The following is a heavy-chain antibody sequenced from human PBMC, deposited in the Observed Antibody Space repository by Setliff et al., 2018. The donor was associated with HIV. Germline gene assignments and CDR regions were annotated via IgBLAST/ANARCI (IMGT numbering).Heavy chain of an antibody. Sequence: ASVKVSCKASGFTFSKSAIHWVRQAPGQRLELMAWINAANGHAKYSQKFQSRVTITRDTSATIAYMELSSLTSEDTALYFCARTDYDSGKSVLDSWGQGTLVTVSS. J-gene: IGHJ5*01. D-gene: IGHD3-10*01. CDR1: GFTFSKSA. V-gene: IGHV1-3*01. CDR2: INAANGHA. CDR3: ARTDYDSGKSVLDS.